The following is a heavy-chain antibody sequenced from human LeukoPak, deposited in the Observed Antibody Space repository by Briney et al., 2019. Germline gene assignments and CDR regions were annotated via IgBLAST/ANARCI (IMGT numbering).Heavy chain of an antibody. V-gene: IGHV3-23*01. CDR3: AKSLGGYNFFDY. Sequence: GGSLRLSCAASGFTFSSYAMSWARQAPGKGLEWVSAISGSGGSTYYADSVKGRFTISRDNSKNTLYLQMNSLRAEDTAVYYCAKSLGGYNFFDYWGQGTLVTVSS. CDR2: ISGSGGST. D-gene: IGHD5-24*01. CDR1: GFTFSSYA. J-gene: IGHJ4*02.